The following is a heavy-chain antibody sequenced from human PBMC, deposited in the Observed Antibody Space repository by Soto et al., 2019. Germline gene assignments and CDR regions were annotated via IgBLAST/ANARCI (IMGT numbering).Heavy chain of an antibody. CDR3: ATFVVPASRNTDFDF. V-gene: IGHV4-39*01. J-gene: IGHJ4*02. Sequence: SETLSLTCSGSGGSISTSHYHSGWVRQPPGKGLDWIGNIYYSGTTYYNPSLKSRVALSVDTSKNYFSFKLNSVPAADTAVYYCATFVVPASRNTDFDFWGPETLFTVCS. D-gene: IGHD2-21*02. CDR1: GGSISTSHYH. CDR2: IYYSGTT.